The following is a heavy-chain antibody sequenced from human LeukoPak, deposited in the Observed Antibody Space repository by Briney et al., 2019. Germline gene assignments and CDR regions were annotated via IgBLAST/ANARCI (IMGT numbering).Heavy chain of an antibody. D-gene: IGHD6-19*01. J-gene: IGHJ6*03. CDR1: GFTFSNFG. CDR2: IRFDGSEK. Sequence: GGSLRLSCAASGFTFSNFGIHWVRQFPGKGLEWVALIRFDGSEKYYGDSVKGRFTITRDNSKNTVYLQMNNLRTDDTAVYYCARGLPRGWGAYYYYYYMDVWGKGTTVTVSS. CDR3: ARGLPRGWGAYYYYYYMDV. V-gene: IGHV3-30*02.